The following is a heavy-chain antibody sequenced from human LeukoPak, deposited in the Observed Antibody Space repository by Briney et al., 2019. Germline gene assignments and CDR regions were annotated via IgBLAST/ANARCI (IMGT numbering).Heavy chain of an antibody. V-gene: IGHV1-69*05. CDR3: ARGPQNTAMVWELDY. CDR2: IIPIFGTA. CDR1: GGTFSSYA. J-gene: IGHJ4*02. D-gene: IGHD5-18*01. Sequence: SVKVSCRASGGTFSSYAISWVRQAPGQGLEWMGGIIPIFGTANYAQKFQGRVTITTDGSTSTAYMELSRMRSEDTAVYYCARGPQNTAMVWELDYWGQGTLVTVSS.